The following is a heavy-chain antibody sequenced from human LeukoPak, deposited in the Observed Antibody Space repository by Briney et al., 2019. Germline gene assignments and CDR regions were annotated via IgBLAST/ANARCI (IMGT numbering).Heavy chain of an antibody. CDR1: GGSISSSSYY. V-gene: IGHV4-39*07. CDR3: ASYTPSGDSSGFTFDY. J-gene: IGHJ4*02. D-gene: IGHD3-22*01. Sequence: PSETLSLTCTVSGGSISSSSYYWGWIRQPPGKGLEWIGSIYYSGSTYYNPSLKSRVTISVDTSKNQFSLKLSSVTAADTAVYYCASYTPSGDSSGFTFDYWGQGTLVTVSS. CDR2: IYYSGST.